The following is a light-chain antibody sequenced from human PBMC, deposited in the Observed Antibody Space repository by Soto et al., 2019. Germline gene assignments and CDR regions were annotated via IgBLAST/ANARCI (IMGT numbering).Light chain of an antibody. Sequence: QSVLTQPASVPGSLGQSITISCTGTNSDVGGYDFVSWYQQHPGKVPKLIIYEVNNRPSGVSNRFSGSKSANTASLTISGLQADDEADYYCSSFTSSSTQVFGGGTKLTVL. CDR2: EVN. V-gene: IGLV2-14*01. CDR3: SSFTSSSTQV. CDR1: NSDVGGYDF. J-gene: IGLJ3*02.